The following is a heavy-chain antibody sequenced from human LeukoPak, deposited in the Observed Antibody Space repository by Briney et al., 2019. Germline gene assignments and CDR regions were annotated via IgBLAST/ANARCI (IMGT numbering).Heavy chain of an antibody. Sequence: SETLSLTCTVSGGSISSGGYYWSWIRQHPGKGLEWIGYIDYSGSTYYNPSLKSRVTISVDTSKNQFSLKLSSVTAADTAVYYCARRIRYCSSTSCYNWFDPWGQGTLVSVSS. CDR2: IDYSGST. D-gene: IGHD2-2*01. J-gene: IGHJ5*02. V-gene: IGHV4-31*03. CDR3: ARRIRYCSSTSCYNWFDP. CDR1: GGSISSGGYY.